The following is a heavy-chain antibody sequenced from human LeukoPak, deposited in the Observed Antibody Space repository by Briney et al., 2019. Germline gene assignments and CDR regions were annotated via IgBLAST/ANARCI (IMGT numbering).Heavy chain of an antibody. D-gene: IGHD5-18*01. J-gene: IGHJ3*02. Sequence: ASVKVSCKVSGYTLTELSMHWVRQAPGKGLGWMGGFDPEDGETIYAQKFQGRVTMTEDTSTDTAYMELSSLRSEDTAVYYCATSGYSYGYWGAFDIWGQGTMVTVSS. V-gene: IGHV1-24*01. CDR1: GYTLTELS. CDR2: FDPEDGET. CDR3: ATSGYSYGYWGAFDI.